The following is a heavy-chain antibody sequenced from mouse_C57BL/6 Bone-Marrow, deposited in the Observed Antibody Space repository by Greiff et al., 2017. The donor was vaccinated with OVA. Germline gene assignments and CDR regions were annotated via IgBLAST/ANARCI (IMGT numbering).Heavy chain of an antibody. CDR3: AREAGYYAMDY. CDR2: ISYDGSN. CDR1: GYSITSGYY. Sequence: ESGPGLVKPSQSLSLTCSVTGYSITSGYYWNWIRQFPGNKLEWMGYISYDGSNNYNPSLQNRISITRDTSKNQFFLKLNSVTTEDTATYYCAREAGYYAMDYWGQGTSVTVSS. J-gene: IGHJ4*01. V-gene: IGHV3-6*01.